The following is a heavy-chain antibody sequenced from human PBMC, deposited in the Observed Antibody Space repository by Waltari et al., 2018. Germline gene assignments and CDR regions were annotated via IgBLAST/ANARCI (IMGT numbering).Heavy chain of an antibody. CDR3: ARILGGQWLGFDY. CDR2: IYYSGST. D-gene: IGHD6-19*01. CDR1: GGSISSYY. V-gene: IGHV4-59*01. J-gene: IGHJ4*02. Sequence: QVQLQESGPGLVKPSETLSLTCTVSGGSISSYYWSWIRQPPGKGLEWIGYIYYSGSTNYNPSLKSRVTISVDTSKNQFSLKLSSVTAAETAVYYCARILGGQWLGFDYWGQGTLVTVSS.